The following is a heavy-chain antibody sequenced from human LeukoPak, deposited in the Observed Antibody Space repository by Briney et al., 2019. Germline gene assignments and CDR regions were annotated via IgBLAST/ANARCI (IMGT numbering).Heavy chain of an antibody. CDR1: GCTLSSYS. Sequence: WGSLRLSCAASGCTLSSYSMNWVRQAPGKGLEWVSYISSSSSTIYNPASVKGRFTISRDNAKNALYLQMNSLRDEDTAVYYCARDRYGRRITIFGVDYYMDVWGKGTTVTVSS. V-gene: IGHV3-48*02. J-gene: IGHJ6*03. CDR2: ISSSSSTI. CDR3: ARDRYGRRITIFGVDYYMDV. D-gene: IGHD3-3*01.